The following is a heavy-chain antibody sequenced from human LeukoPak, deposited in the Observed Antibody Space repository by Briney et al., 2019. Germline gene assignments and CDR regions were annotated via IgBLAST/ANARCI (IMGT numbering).Heavy chain of an antibody. J-gene: IGHJ3*02. CDR1: GFTFSSYS. D-gene: IGHD2-21*02. CDR2: ISSSSSTI. V-gene: IGHV3-48*02. Sequence: GGSLRLSCAASGFTFSSYSMNWVRQAPGKGLEWVSYISSSSSTIYYADSVKGRFTISRDNAKNSLYLQMNSLRDEDTAVYYCARDLEYCGGDCYFDAFDIWGQGTMVTVPS. CDR3: ARDLEYCGGDCYFDAFDI.